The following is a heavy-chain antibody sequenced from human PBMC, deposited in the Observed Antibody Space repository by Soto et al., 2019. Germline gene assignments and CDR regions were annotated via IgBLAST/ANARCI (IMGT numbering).Heavy chain of an antibody. CDR2: IYYSGNT. V-gene: IGHV4-31*03. J-gene: IGHJ4*02. Sequence: SETLSLTCTVSGGSISSSDYYWSWIRQHPGKGLEWIGYIYYSGNTYYNPSLKSRLTISVDTSKNQFSLKLNSVTAADTAVYSRARGLSAATVVPYYFDYWGQGTLVTGSS. CDR1: GGSISSSDYY. CDR3: ARGLSAATVVPYYFDY. D-gene: IGHD4-17*01.